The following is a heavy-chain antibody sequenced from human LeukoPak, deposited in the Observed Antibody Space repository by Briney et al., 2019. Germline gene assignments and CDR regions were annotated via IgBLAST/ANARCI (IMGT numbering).Heavy chain of an antibody. CDR1: GFTFSAYI. Sequence: GGSLRLSCAASGFTFSAYIMNWVRQAPGKGLEWVSSISGGGGTTYYADSVKGRFTISRDSSKNTLFLQMNSLRAEGTAVYYCARQSSSASHYYFDNWGQGTLVTDSS. D-gene: IGHD6-13*01. J-gene: IGHJ4*02. V-gene: IGHV3-23*01. CDR2: ISGGGGTT. CDR3: ARQSSSASHYYFDN.